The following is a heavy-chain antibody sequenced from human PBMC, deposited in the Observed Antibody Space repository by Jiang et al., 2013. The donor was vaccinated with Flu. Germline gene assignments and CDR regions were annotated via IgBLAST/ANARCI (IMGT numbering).Heavy chain of an antibody. CDR1: GYTFTSYY. V-gene: IGHV1-46*01. D-gene: IGHD2-2*01. CDR2: INPSGGST. Sequence: SGAEVKKPGASVKVSCKASGYTFTSYYMHWVRQAPGQGLEWMGIINPSGGSTSYAQRFQGRVTMTRDTSTSTVYMELSSLRSEDTAVYYCASFSESSTYYYYGMDVWGQGTTVTVSS. CDR3: ASFSESSTYYYYGMDV. J-gene: IGHJ6*02.